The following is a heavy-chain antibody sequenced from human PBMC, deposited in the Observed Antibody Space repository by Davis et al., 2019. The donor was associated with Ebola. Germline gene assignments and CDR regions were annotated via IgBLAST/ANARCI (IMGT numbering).Heavy chain of an antibody. J-gene: IGHJ6*02. CDR3: ARTDDFWSGALNYYYYYGMDV. V-gene: IGHV3-48*03. CDR2: ITSSGSTI. Sequence: GESLKISCAASGFTFSSYEMNWVRQAPGKGLEWVSYITSSGSTIYYADSVKGRFTISRDNAKNSLYLQMNSLRDEDTAVYYCARTDDFWSGALNYYYYYGMDVWGQGTTVTVSS. CDR1: GFTFSSYE. D-gene: IGHD3-3*01.